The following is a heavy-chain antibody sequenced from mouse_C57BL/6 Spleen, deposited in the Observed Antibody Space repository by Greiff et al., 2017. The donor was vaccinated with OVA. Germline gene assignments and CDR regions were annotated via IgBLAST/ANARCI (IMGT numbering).Heavy chain of an antibody. Sequence: QVQLQQSGAELVRPGTSVKMSCKASGYTFTNYWIGWAKQRPGHGLEWIGDIYPGGGYTNYNEKFKGKATLTADKSSSTAYMQFSSLTSEDSAVYYCARYPNWGYAMDYWGQGTSVTVAS. CDR1: GYTFTNYW. J-gene: IGHJ4*01. D-gene: IGHD4-1*01. V-gene: IGHV1-63*01. CDR3: ARYPNWGYAMDY. CDR2: IYPGGGYT.